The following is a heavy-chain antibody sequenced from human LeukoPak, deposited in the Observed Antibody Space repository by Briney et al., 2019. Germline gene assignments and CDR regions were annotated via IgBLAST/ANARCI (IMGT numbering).Heavy chain of an antibody. CDR3: AKTPGSIAARGDY. Sequence: GGSLRLSCAASGFTFSSYGMHWVRQAPGKGLEWGAVISYDGSNKYYADSVKGRFTISRDNSKNTLYLQMNSLRAEDTAVYYCAKTPGSIAARGDYWGQGTLVTVSS. CDR2: ISYDGSNK. J-gene: IGHJ4*02. CDR1: GFTFSSYG. V-gene: IGHV3-30*18. D-gene: IGHD6-6*01.